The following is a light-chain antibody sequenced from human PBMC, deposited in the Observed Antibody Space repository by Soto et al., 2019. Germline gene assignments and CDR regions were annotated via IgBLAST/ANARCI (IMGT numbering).Light chain of an antibody. CDR2: SNN. J-gene: IGLJ2*01. Sequence: QSVLTQPPSAPGTPGQRVTISCSGSSSNIGGNPVNWYQELPGTAPTLLIYSNNQRPSGVPDRFSGSKSAASASLAISGLQSEDEADYYCAACDDSLNGVVFGGGTKLTVL. CDR3: AACDDSLNGVV. CDR1: SSNIGGNP. V-gene: IGLV1-44*01.